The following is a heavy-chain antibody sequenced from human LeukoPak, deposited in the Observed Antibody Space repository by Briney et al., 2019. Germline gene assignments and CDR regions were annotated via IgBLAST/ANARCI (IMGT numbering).Heavy chain of an antibody. CDR1: GFTFSSYW. J-gene: IGHJ4*02. D-gene: IGHD6-19*01. CDR3: ARSSGWLSDC. Sequence: GGSLRLSCAASGFTFSSYWMNWVRQPPGNGLEWVAIIKQDGSEKYYVDSVKGRFTISRDNAKNALYLQMNSLRAEDTAVYYCARSSGWLSDCWGQGTLVTVSS. V-gene: IGHV3-7*03. CDR2: IKQDGSEK.